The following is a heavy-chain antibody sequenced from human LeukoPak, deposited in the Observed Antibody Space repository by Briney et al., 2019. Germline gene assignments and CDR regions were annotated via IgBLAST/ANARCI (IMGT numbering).Heavy chain of an antibody. D-gene: IGHD6-13*01. Sequence: ASVKVSCKPSGYTFINYDINGVPQATGQGREWMGWMNPNIGNKGYAQKFQGRVTITTDTSTNTAYMELSGLTSEDTAVYYCARGGAVAGHNWFDPWGQGTLVTVSS. CDR3: ARGGAVAGHNWFDP. J-gene: IGHJ5*02. CDR2: MNPNIGNK. V-gene: IGHV1-8*03. CDR1: GYTFINYD.